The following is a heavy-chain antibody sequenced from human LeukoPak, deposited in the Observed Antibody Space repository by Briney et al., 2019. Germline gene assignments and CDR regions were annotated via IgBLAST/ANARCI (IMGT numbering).Heavy chain of an antibody. CDR2: INPNSGGT. CDR3: ARAYTAMVLGIRLFDY. D-gene: IGHD5-18*01. J-gene: IGHJ4*02. CDR1: GYTFTRYY. V-gene: IGHV1-2*04. Sequence: ASVKVSCKASGYTFTRYYMHWVRQAPGQGLEWMGWINPNSGGTNYAQKFQGWVTMTRDTSISTAYMELSRLRSDDTAVYYCARAYTAMVLGIRLFDYWGQGTLVTVSS.